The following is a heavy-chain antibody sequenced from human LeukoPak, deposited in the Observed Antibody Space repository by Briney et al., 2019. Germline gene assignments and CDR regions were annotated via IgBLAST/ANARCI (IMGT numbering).Heavy chain of an antibody. CDR3: ARASFGVIVGPDY. V-gene: IGHV3-23*01. CDR2: ITSSGGST. D-gene: IGHD3-3*01. CDR1: GFIFKNYA. Sequence: GGSLRLSCAASGFIFKNYAMNWVRQAPGKGLEWVSAITSSGGSTYYADSVKGRFTISRDNSKNTLSLQMNSLRAEDTAVYYCARASFGVIVGPDYWGQGTLVTDSS. J-gene: IGHJ4*02.